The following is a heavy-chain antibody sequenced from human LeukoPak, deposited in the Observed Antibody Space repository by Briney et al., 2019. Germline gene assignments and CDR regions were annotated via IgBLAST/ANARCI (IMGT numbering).Heavy chain of an antibody. D-gene: IGHD3-9*01. CDR3: AGEDVLTGYYAFDY. CDR1: GGSFSGYY. V-gene: IGHV4-34*01. Sequence: PSETLSLTCAVYGGSFSGYYWTWIRQPPGKGLEWIGEINHSGTTNYNSSLESRVTISVDTSKNQFSLKLSSVTAADTAVYYCAGEDVLTGYYAFDYWGHGTLVTASS. CDR2: INHSGTT. J-gene: IGHJ4*01.